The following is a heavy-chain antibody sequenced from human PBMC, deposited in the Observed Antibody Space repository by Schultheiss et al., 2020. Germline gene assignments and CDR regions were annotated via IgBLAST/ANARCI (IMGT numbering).Heavy chain of an antibody. D-gene: IGHD6-13*01. CDR1: GFTFSGSA. J-gene: IGHJ4*02. CDR3: ARERAAAVDY. Sequence: GGSLRLSCAASGFTFSGSAMHWVRQAPGKGLEWVAVISYDGSNKYYADSVKGRFTISRDNAKNSLYLQMNSLRAEDTAVYYCARERAAAVDYWGQGTLVTVSS. V-gene: IGHV3-30-3*01. CDR2: ISYDGSNK.